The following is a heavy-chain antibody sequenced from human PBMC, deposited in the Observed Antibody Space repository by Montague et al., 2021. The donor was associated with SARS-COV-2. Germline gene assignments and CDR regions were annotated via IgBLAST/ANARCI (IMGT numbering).Heavy chain of an antibody. CDR3: TRDPRYSLSWSFDY. J-gene: IGHJ4*02. D-gene: IGHD6-13*01. CDR1: GDSDSINSLA. Sequence: CAISGDSDSINSLARNWLRQSPSRVPGWLRITYYRPKWNNDYAVYVKSRMTISPATSKNQFSLQLSSVTPEDRAVYYCTRDPRYSLSWSFDYWGQGSLVTVSS. CDR2: TYYRPKWNN. V-gene: IGHV6-1*01.